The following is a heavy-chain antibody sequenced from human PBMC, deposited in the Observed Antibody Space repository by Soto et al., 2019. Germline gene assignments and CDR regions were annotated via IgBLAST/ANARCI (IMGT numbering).Heavy chain of an antibody. CDR1: GGSFSGYY. D-gene: IGHD3-10*01. CDR3: ARYTGSGSRNHYYYYGMDV. J-gene: IGHJ6*02. V-gene: IGHV4-34*01. CDR2: INHSGST. Sequence: PSETLSLTCAVYGGSFSGYYWSWIRQPPGKGLEWIGEINHSGSTNYNPSLKSRVTISVDTSKNQFSLKLSSVTAADTAVYYCARYTGSGSRNHYYYYGMDVWGQGTTVTVSS.